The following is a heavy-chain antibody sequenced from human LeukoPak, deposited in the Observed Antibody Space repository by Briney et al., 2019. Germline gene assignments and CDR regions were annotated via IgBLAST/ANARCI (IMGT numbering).Heavy chain of an antibody. CDR3: ARDRDSAAAVPFDY. V-gene: IGHV4-4*02. CDR2: IYHSGST. Sequence: SGTLSPTCAVSGGSISSSNWWSWVRQPPGKGLEWIGEIYHSGSTNYNPSLKSRVTISVDKSKNQFSLKLSSVTAADTAVYYCARDRDSAAAVPFDYWGQGTLVTVSS. CDR1: GGSISSSNW. J-gene: IGHJ4*02. D-gene: IGHD6-13*01.